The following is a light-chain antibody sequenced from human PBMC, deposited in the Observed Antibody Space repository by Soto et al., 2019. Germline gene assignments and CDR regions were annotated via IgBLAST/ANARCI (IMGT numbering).Light chain of an antibody. Sequence: DIQLTQSPSFLSASVGDTVTITCRASQGMSTYLAWYQQKPGKVPKLLIRSASTLQSGVPPRFSGGGSGTEVTLTISTLQPDDSGIYYCQQLNGYQLAFGVGNNVEI. CDR2: SAS. CDR1: QGMSTY. J-gene: IGKJ4*01. V-gene: IGKV1-9*01. CDR3: QQLNGYQLA.